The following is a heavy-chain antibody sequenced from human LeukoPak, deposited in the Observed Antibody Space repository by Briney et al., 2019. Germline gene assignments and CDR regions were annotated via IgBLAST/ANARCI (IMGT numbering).Heavy chain of an antibody. V-gene: IGHV3-43*02. CDR3: VKDIGYSGYDPRTFEN. J-gene: IGHJ4*02. Sequence: GGSLRLSCAASGFVLNDYAMHWVRQVPGKGLEAPGKGLEWVSVISGDGSTTYYADSVKGRFTISRDNAKNSLYLQMSSLRTEDTAFYYCVKDIGYSGYDPRTFENWGQGTLVTVAS. D-gene: IGHD5-12*01. CDR2: ISGDGSTT. CDR1: GFVLNDYA.